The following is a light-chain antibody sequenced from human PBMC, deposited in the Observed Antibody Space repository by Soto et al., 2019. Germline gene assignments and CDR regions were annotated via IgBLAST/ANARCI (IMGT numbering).Light chain of an antibody. CDR3: QQYGSLIT. V-gene: IGKV3-20*01. CDR1: QSVSSGY. CDR2: GAS. Sequence: EIVLTQSPGTLSLSPGERATLSCRASQSVSSGYLAWYQRKPGQAPRLLIHGASTRAAGISDRFSGSGSGTDFTLTISRLEPEDFAVYYCQQYGSLITFGGGTKVDIK. J-gene: IGKJ4*01.